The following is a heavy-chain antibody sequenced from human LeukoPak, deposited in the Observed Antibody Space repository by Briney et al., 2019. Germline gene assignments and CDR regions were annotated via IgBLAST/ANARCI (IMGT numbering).Heavy chain of an antibody. CDR3: ARHNDIVVVVAASDDAFDI. Sequence: SETLSLTCTVSGCSISSYYWGWIRQAPGKGLEWIGSIYYSGSSYYNPALKSPVPISVDTSKNQFSLKLSSVTAANTAVYYCARHNDIVVVVAASDDAFDIWGQGTLVTVSS. V-gene: IGHV4-39*01. CDR2: IYYSGSS. CDR1: GCSISSYY. D-gene: IGHD2-15*01. J-gene: IGHJ3*02.